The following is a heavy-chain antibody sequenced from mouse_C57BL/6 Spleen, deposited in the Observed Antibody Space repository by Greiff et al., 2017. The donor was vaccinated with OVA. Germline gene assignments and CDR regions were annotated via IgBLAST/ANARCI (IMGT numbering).Heavy chain of an antibody. D-gene: IGHD1-1*01. Sequence: VQLQQPGAELVKPGASVKLSCKASGYTFTSYWMQWVKQRPGQGLEWIGEIDPSDSYTNYNQKFKGKATLTVDTSSSTAYMQLSSLTSEDSAVYYCARGGYGSSDWYFDVWGTGTTVTVSS. CDR3: ARGGYGSSDWYFDV. CDR2: IDPSDSYT. V-gene: IGHV1-50*01. CDR1: GYTFTSYW. J-gene: IGHJ1*03.